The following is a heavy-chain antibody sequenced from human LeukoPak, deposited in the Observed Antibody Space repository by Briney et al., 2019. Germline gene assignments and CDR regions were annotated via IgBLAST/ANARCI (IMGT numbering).Heavy chain of an antibody. V-gene: IGHV3-53*01. J-gene: IGHJ3*02. D-gene: IGHD3-22*01. CDR2: IYSGGTT. Sequence: TWGSLRLSCAASGFTVSTNYMSWVRQAPGKGLEWVSLIYSGGTTFYADSMKGRFTISRDNSKNTLYLQMIGLRAEDTAVHYCARDYYSETYDAFDIWGQGTMVTVSS. CDR1: GFTVSTNY. CDR3: ARDYYSETYDAFDI.